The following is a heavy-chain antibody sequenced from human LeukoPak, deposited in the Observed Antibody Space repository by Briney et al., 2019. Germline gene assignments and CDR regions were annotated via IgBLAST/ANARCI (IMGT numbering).Heavy chain of an antibody. CDR2: ISHSGGTT. Sequence: GGSLRLSCAASGFTFSSYAMSWVRQAPGKGPEWVPAISHSGGTTYYADSVKGRFTITRDNSKNTLYLQMNSLRAEDTAVYYCAKIRPPAYDIWGQGTVDTVSS. CDR1: GFTFSSYA. CDR3: AKIRPPAYDI. D-gene: IGHD3-10*01. J-gene: IGHJ3*02. V-gene: IGHV3-23*01.